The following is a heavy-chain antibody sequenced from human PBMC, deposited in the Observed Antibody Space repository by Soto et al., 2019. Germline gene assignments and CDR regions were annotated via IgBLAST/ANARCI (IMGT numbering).Heavy chain of an antibody. CDR1: GYTFTDYY. J-gene: IGHJ6*02. CDR2: INPNSGGT. V-gene: IGHV1-2*02. Sequence: ASVKVSCKASGYTFTDYYMHWVRQAPGQGLEWMGWINPNSGGTNYAQKFQGRVTMTRDTSISTAYMELNRLRSDDTAVYYCARAQSKSGGWPGMDVWGQGTTVTVSS. CDR3: ARAQSKSGGWPGMDV. D-gene: IGHD6-19*01.